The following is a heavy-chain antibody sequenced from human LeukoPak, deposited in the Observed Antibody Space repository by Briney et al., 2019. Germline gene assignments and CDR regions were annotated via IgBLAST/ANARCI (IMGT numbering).Heavy chain of an antibody. D-gene: IGHD6-19*01. Sequence: GGSLRLSCAASGFTFSNYAMNWVRQAPGKGLEWVSTISGSGDSTYYADSVKGRFTISRDNSKNTLYLQMNSLRAEDTAVYYCAKDSRWAVAQALWGQGTLVTVSS. CDR2: ISGSGDST. V-gene: IGHV3-23*01. CDR1: GFTFSNYA. J-gene: IGHJ4*02. CDR3: AKDSRWAVAQAL.